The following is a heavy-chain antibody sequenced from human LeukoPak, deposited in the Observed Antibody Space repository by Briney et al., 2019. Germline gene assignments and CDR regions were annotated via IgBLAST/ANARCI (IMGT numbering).Heavy chain of an antibody. Sequence: QPGRSLRLSCAASGFTFSSYAMHWVRQAPGKGLECVAVISYDGSNKYYADSVKGRFTISRDNSKNTLYLQMNSLRAADTAVSYCARSLSGYGNYYYGMDVWGQGTTVTVSS. D-gene: IGHD5-12*01. V-gene: IGHV3-30-3*01. J-gene: IGHJ6*02. CDR1: GFTFSSYA. CDR2: ISYDGSNK. CDR3: ARSLSGYGNYYYGMDV.